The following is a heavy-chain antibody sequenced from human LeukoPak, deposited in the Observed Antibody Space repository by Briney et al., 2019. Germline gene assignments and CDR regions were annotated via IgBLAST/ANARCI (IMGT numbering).Heavy chain of an antibody. Sequence: QPGGSLRLSCAASGFTVSSNYMSWVRQAPGKGLEWVSVIYSGGGTYYADSVKGRFTISRDNSKNTLYLQMNSLRAEDTAVYYCGRENHYYDSSGYYFKIDYWGQGTLATVSS. D-gene: IGHD3-22*01. CDR2: IYSGGGT. CDR3: GRENHYYDSSGYYFKIDY. CDR1: GFTVSSNY. V-gene: IGHV3-53*01. J-gene: IGHJ4*02.